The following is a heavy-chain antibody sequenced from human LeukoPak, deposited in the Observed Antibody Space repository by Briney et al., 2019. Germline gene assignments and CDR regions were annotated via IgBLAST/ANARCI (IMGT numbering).Heavy chain of an antibody. CDR2: ISSSGSTI. J-gene: IGHJ4*02. Sequence: TGGSLRLSCAASGFTFSSYEMNWVRQAPGEGLEWVSYISSSGSTIYYADSVKGRFTISRDNAKNSLYLQMNSLRAEDTAVYYCARVPFSSGSYLDYWGQGTLVTVSS. CDR3: ARVPFSSGSYLDY. V-gene: IGHV3-48*03. CDR1: GFTFSSYE. D-gene: IGHD6-19*01.